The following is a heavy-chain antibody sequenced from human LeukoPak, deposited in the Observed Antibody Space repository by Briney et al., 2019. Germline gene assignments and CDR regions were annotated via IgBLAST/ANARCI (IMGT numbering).Heavy chain of an antibody. CDR2: IYYSGST. D-gene: IGHD3-10*01. CDR1: GVSISSGSYY. Sequence: SETLSLTCTVSGVSISSGSYYWGWIRQPPGKGLEWIGNIYYSGSTSYNPSLKSRVTISVDTSKNQFSLKLSSVTAADTAVYYCARRHFGSALRDYWGQGTLVTVSS. CDR3: ARRHFGSALRDY. J-gene: IGHJ4*02. V-gene: IGHV4-39*01.